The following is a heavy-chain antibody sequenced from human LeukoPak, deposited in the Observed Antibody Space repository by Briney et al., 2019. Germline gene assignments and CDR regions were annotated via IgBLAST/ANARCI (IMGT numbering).Heavy chain of an antibody. Sequence: ASVKVSCKASGYTFTSYYMHWVRQAPGQGLEWMGIINPSGGSTSYAQKFQGRVTMTRDMSTSTVYMELSSLRSEDTAVYYCATNSPGGYYYYMDVWGKGTTITVSS. J-gene: IGHJ6*03. CDR2: INPSGGST. CDR1: GYTFTSYY. V-gene: IGHV1-46*01. CDR3: ATNSPGGYYYYMDV. D-gene: IGHD3-16*01.